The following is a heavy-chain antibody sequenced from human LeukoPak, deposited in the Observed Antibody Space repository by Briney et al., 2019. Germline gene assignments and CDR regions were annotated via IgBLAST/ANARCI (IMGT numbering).Heavy chain of an antibody. Sequence: GGSLRLSCAAAGFTFDDYGMSGVRQAPGKGLEWVSGINWNGGSTGYADSVKGRFTISRDNAKNSLYLQMNSLRAEDTALYYCARRVGTVTEGYYFDYWGQGTLVTVSS. CDR1: GFTFDDYG. CDR3: ARRVGTVTEGYYFDY. D-gene: IGHD5-18*01. J-gene: IGHJ4*02. V-gene: IGHV3-20*04. CDR2: INWNGGST.